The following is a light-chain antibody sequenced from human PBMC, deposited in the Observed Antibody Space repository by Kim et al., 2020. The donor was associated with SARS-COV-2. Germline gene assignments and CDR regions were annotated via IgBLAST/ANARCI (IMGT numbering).Light chain of an antibody. CDR2: EDD. Sequence: SYVHWYQQRPGSVPTIVIYEDDQRSSGVHDRFSGSIDRSSNSASLSISGLRTDDEADYYCQSYDDNIQVFGGGTQLTVL. V-gene: IGLV6-57*02. CDR3: QSYDDNIQV. J-gene: IGLJ3*02. CDR1: SY.